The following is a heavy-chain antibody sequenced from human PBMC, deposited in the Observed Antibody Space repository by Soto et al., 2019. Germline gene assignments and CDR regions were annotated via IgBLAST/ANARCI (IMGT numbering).Heavy chain of an antibody. CDR1: GGTFSSYA. J-gene: IGHJ5*02. Sequence: SVKVSCKASGGTFSSYAISWVRQAPGQGLEWMGGIIPIFGTANYAQKFQGRVTITADKSTSAAYMELSSLRSEETAVYYCARVRNCSSTSCYGSGWFDPWGQGTLVTVSS. CDR2: IIPIFGTA. CDR3: ARVRNCSSTSCYGSGWFDP. V-gene: IGHV1-69*06. D-gene: IGHD2-2*01.